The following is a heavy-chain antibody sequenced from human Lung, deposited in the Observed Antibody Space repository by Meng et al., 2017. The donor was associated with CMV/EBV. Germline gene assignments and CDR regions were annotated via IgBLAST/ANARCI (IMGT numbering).Heavy chain of an antibody. D-gene: IGHD2-2*02. Sequence: GSLRLXXSVTGDSISSFYWTWIRQSPGKGLEWIGYFYYTGSANYNPSLKSRVTISGDTSKNQFSLRLSSVTAADTAVYYCAREYCASTGCYKGGRFDPWGQGTXVTVAS. CDR3: AREYCASTGCYKGGRFDP. CDR1: GDSISSFY. V-gene: IGHV4-59*01. CDR2: FYYTGSA. J-gene: IGHJ5*02.